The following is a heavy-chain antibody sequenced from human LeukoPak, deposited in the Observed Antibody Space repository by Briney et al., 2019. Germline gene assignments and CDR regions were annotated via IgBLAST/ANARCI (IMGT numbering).Heavy chain of an antibody. CDR1: GFTFSSYE. CDR2: ISTSGSAI. Sequence: GGSLRLSCAASGFTFSSYEMIWVRQAPGKGLEWVLKISTSGSAIYNADSVKGRFTTSRDNAKNSLYLQMNSLRAEDTAVYYCARRLPYYGMDVWGQGTTVTVSS. D-gene: IGHD5-18*01. V-gene: IGHV3-48*03. CDR3: ARRLPYYGMDV. J-gene: IGHJ6*02.